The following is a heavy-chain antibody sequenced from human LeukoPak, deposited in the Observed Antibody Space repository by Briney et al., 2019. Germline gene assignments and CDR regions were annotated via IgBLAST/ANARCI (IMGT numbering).Heavy chain of an antibody. CDR3: AKAGGGYNYGYSDY. CDR1: GFTFDDYA. J-gene: IGHJ4*02. D-gene: IGHD5-24*01. CDR2: ISWNSGSI. V-gene: IGHV3-9*01. Sequence: GGSLRLSCAASGFTFDDYAMHWVRQAPGKGLEWVSGISWNSGSIGYADSVKGRFTISRDNAKNSLYLQMNSLRAEDTALYYCAKAGGGYNYGYSDYWGQGTLVTDSS.